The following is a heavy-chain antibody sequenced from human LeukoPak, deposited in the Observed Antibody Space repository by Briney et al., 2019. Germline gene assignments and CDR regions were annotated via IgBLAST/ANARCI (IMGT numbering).Heavy chain of an antibody. CDR1: GYTFTGYY. V-gene: IGHV1-2*02. CDR2: INPSSGGT. J-gene: IGHJ3*02. CDR3: ARVLLDHSGYDLIDAFDI. D-gene: IGHD5-12*01. Sequence: ASVKVSCKASGYTFTGYYMHWVRQAPGQGLEWMGWINPSSGGTNYAQKFQGRVTMTRDTSISTAYMELSRLRSDDTAVYYCARVLLDHSGYDLIDAFDIWGQGTMVTVSS.